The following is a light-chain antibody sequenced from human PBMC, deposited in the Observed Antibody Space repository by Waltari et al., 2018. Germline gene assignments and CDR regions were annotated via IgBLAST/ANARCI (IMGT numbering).Light chain of an antibody. CDR1: QSVGRS. CDR3: QHYVSLPVT. Sequence: EILLTQSPGTLSLSPGERATLSCRASQSVGRSLAWYQQKPGQPPRLLIYGTSNRATGIPDRVSGGGSGTDFSLTISRLEPEDVAVYYCQHYVSLPVTFGQGTKVEIK. CDR2: GTS. J-gene: IGKJ1*01. V-gene: IGKV3-20*01.